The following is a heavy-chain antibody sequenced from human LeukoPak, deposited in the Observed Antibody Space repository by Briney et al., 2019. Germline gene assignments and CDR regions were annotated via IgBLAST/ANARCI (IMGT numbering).Heavy chain of an antibody. CDR2: INHSGST. CDR3: ARDTTAAPFDY. Sequence: PSETLSLTCAVYGGSFSGYYWSWIRQPPGKGLEWIGEINHSGSTNYNPSLKSRVTISVDTSKNQFSLKMSSVTAADTAVYYCARDTTAAPFDYWGQGTLVTVSS. CDR1: GGSFSGYY. J-gene: IGHJ4*02. V-gene: IGHV4-34*01. D-gene: IGHD6-13*01.